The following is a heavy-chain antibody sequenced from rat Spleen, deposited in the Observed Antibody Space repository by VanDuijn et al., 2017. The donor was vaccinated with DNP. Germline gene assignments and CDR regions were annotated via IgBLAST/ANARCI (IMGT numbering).Heavy chain of an antibody. D-gene: IGHD1-7*01. CDR2: ISYTGSST. CDR1: GFTFSDYN. CDR3: ASHTYYGYDYFVY. V-gene: IGHV5-7*01. J-gene: IGHJ3*01. Sequence: EVQLVESGGGLVQPGRSLTLSCAASGFTFSDYNMAWVRQAPKKGLEWVATISYTGSSTYYRDSVKGRFTISRDNAKSTLYLQMDSLRSEDTATYYCASHTYYGYDYFVYWGQGTLVTVSS.